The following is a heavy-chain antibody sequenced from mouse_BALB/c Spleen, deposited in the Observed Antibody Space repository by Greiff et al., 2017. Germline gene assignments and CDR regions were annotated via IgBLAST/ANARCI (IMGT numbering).Heavy chain of an antibody. V-gene: IGHV1-87*01. CDR2: IYPGDGDT. CDR3: AMGGNYEFAY. D-gene: IGHD2-1*01. CDR1: GYTFTSYW. Sequence: QVQLQQSGAELARPGASVKLSCKASGYTFTSYWMQWVKQRPGQGLEWIGAIYPGDGDTRYTQKFKGKATLTADKSSSTAYMQLSSLASEDSAVYYCAMGGNYEFAYWGQGTLVTVSA. J-gene: IGHJ3*01.